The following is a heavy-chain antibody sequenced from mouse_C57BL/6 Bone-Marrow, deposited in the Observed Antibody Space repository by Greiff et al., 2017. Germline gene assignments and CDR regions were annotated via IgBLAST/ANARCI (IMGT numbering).Heavy chain of an antibody. V-gene: IGHV1-59*01. D-gene: IGHD1-1*01. CDR2: IDPSDSYT. Sequence: QVQLQQPGAELVRPGTSVKLSCKASGYTFTSYWMHWVKQRPGQGLEWIGVIDPSDSYTNYNQKFKGKATLTVDTSSSTAYMQLSSLTSEDSAVYYCARWDYGSSGWGQGTTLTVSS. CDR1: GYTFTSYW. J-gene: IGHJ2*01. CDR3: ARWDYGSSG.